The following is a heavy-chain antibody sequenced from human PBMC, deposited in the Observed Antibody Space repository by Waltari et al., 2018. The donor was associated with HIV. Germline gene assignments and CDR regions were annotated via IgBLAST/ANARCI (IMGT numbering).Heavy chain of an antibody. V-gene: IGHV1-8*01. CDR3: VRAAIYSRGCFDY. D-gene: IGHD6-19*01. CDR2: MNPNSGDT. CDR1: GYTFTSSD. J-gene: IGHJ4*02. Sequence: QVQLVQSGAEVKKPGASVKVSCKASGYTFTSSDINWVRQATGQGLEWTGWMNPNSGDTGYAQKFQGRITMTSNTSISTVYMELSSLTSEETAVYYCVRAAIYSRGCFDYWGQGTLVTVSS.